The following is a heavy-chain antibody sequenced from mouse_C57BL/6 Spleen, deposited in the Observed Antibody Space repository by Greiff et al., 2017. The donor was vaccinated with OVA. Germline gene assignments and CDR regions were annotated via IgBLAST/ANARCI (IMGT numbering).Heavy chain of an antibody. V-gene: IGHV2-5*01. CDR2: IWRGGST. CDR1: GFSFTSYG. CDR3: AKDSSGRGYAMDY. J-gene: IGHJ4*01. Sequence: VQLQQSGPGLVQPSQSLSITCTVSGFSFTSYGVHWVRQSPGKGLEWLGVIWRGGSTDYNAALMSRLSITKDNSKSQVFFKMNSLQANDTAIYYCAKDSSGRGYAMDYWGQETSVTVSS. D-gene: IGHD3-2*02.